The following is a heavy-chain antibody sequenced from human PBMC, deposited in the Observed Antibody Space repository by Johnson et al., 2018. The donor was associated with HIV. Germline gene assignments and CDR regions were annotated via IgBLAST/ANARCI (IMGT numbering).Heavy chain of an antibody. CDR1: GFTISNNY. J-gene: IGHJ3*02. V-gene: IGHV3-13*01. D-gene: IGHD6-19*01. Sequence: VQLVESGGGVVRPGGSLRLSCVASGFTISNNYMSWVRQAPGKGLEWVSAIGTAGDTYYPGSVKGRFTISRENAKNSLYLQMNSLRAGDTAVYYCARAAVAAPSAFDIWGQGTMVTVSS. CDR2: IGTAGDT. CDR3: ARAAVAAPSAFDI.